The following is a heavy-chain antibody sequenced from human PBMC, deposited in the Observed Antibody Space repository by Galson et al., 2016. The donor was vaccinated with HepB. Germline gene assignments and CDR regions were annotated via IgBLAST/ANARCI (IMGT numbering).Heavy chain of an antibody. Sequence: SLRLSCAASGFTFDEYAMHWVRQAPGKGLEWVSGISGIGSTIHYADSVKGRFAISRDNAKNSLYLQMTSLRPEDTALYYCAKDSSFYYGSGSYFLFDSWGQGTLLIVSS. D-gene: IGHD3-10*01. CDR1: GFTFDEYA. J-gene: IGHJ4*02. CDR2: ISGIGSTI. CDR3: AKDSSFYYGSGSYFLFDS. V-gene: IGHV3-9*01.